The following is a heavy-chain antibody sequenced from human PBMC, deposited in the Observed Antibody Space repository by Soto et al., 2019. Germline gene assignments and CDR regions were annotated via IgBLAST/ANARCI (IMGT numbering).Heavy chain of an antibody. D-gene: IGHD3-3*01. J-gene: IGHJ4*02. CDR3: ARRAGFDSWSGYPADFDY. CDR1: GYTFTRYD. CDR2: MNPNSGNT. V-gene: IGHV1-8*01. Sequence: ASVKPSCTASGYTFTRYDINWVRQATEQGLEWMGWMNPNSGNTGYAQKFQGRVTMTRNTSISTAYMELSSLRSEDTAVYYCARRAGFDSWSGYPADFDYWGQGTLVTVSS.